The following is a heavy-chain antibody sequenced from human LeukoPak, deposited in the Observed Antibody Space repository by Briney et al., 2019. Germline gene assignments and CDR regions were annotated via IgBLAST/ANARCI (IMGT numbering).Heavy chain of an antibody. J-gene: IGHJ4*02. CDR2: IYYSGST. V-gene: IGHV4-59*01. CDR1: GGSISSYY. D-gene: IGHD5-18*01. CDR3: ARVDTAMVGLIDY. Sequence: SETLSLTCTVSGGSISSYYWSWIRQPPGKGLEWIGYIYYSGSTNYNPSLKSRVTISVDTSKNQFSLKLSSVTAAGTAVYYCARVDTAMVGLIDYWGQGTPVTVSS.